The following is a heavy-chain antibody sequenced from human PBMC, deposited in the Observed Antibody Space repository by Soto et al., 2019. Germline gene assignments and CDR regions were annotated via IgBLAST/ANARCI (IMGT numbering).Heavy chain of an antibody. CDR1: GGTFSRHA. D-gene: IGHD3-22*01. CDR2: IIPIFGTA. Sequence: QVQLVQSGAEVRKPGSSVKVSCKASGGTFSRHAISWVRQAPGQGLECMGGIIPIFGTANHAQKFQGRVTIIADESTSTVYMELRSLRSEDTAMYYCARGWGYDSNDYYYAYWGQGTLVIVSS. J-gene: IGHJ4*02. V-gene: IGHV1-69*01. CDR3: ARGWGYDSNDYYYAY.